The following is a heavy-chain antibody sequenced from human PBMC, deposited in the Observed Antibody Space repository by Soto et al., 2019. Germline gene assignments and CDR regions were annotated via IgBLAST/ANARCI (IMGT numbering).Heavy chain of an antibody. CDR3: ARLIQAAADIDY. D-gene: IGHD6-13*01. Sequence: GESLTISCKGSGYSFTSYLIGWLRQMPGKGLEWIGIIYAGDSDTRYSPSFQGQVTISADKSISTAYLQWSSMKASETAMYYCARLIQAAADIDYWGKGTLVTVSS. J-gene: IGHJ4*02. CDR2: IYAGDSDT. CDR1: GYSFTSYL. V-gene: IGHV5-51*03.